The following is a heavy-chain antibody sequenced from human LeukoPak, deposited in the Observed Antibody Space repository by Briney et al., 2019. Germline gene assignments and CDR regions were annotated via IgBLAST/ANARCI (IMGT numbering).Heavy chain of an antibody. CDR3: ARDLFGSGSYRPKIFDY. V-gene: IGHV3-21*01. D-gene: IGHD3-10*01. J-gene: IGHJ4*02. Sequence: GGSLRLSCAASGFTFSSYHINWVRQAPGKGLEWVSSISSGSSYMYYADSVQGRFTISRDNAKNSLYLQLNSLRAEDTAVYYCARDLFGSGSYRPKIFDYWGQGTLVTVSS. CDR2: ISSGSSYM. CDR1: GFTFSSYH.